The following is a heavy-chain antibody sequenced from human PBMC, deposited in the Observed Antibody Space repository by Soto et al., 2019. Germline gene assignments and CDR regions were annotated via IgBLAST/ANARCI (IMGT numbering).Heavy chain of an antibody. CDR1: GFTFSSYA. V-gene: IGHV3-23*01. Sequence: GGSLRLSCAASGFTFSSYAMSWVRQAPGKGLDWVSVISGSGGSTYYADSVKGRFTISRDNSKNTLYLQMNSLRAEDTAVYYCAKAAGGIIGIYGMDVWGQGTTVTVSS. CDR2: ISGSGGST. D-gene: IGHD1-20*01. CDR3: AKAAGGIIGIYGMDV. J-gene: IGHJ6*02.